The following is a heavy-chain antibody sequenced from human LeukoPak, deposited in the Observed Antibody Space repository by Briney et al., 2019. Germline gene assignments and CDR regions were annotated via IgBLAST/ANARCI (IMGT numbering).Heavy chain of an antibody. Sequence: GGSLRLSCAASGFTFSSYWMHWVRQAPGKGLVWVSRINSDGSSTYYADSVKGRFTISRDNSKNTLYLQMNSLRAEDTAVYYCAKRIAAPGPSFDWWGQGTLVTVSS. CDR2: INSDGSST. D-gene: IGHD6-13*01. V-gene: IGHV3-74*01. CDR3: AKRIAAPGPSFDW. J-gene: IGHJ4*02. CDR1: GFTFSSYW.